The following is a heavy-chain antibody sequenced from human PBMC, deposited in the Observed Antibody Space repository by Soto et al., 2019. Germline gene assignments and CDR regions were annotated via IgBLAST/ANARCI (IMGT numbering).Heavy chain of an antibody. V-gene: IGHV1-69*01. CDR1: GGTFSSYA. D-gene: IGHD3-22*01. CDR3: AMDPYYYDSRQGDYAFDI. CDR2: IIPIFGTA. Sequence: QVQLVQSVAEVKKPGSSVKVSCKASGGTFSSYAISWVRQAPGQGLEWMGGIIPIFGTANYAQKFQGRVTITADESTSTAYMELSSLRSEDTAVYYCAMDPYYYDSRQGDYAFDIWGQGTMVTVSS. J-gene: IGHJ3*02.